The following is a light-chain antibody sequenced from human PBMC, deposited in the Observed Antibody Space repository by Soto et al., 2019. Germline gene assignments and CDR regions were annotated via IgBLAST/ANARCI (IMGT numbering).Light chain of an antibody. CDR2: GAS. V-gene: IGKV3-20*01. Sequence: TRSPGTLSLSLGERATRACRASQSVSSSCLAWYQQKPGQAPRLLIYGASNRATGFPDRFSGSGSGTNFTLTITILEPEDFAVYFCQQYGSPPRMFGQGTKVDIK. CDR1: QSVSSSC. J-gene: IGKJ1*01. CDR3: QQYGSPPRM.